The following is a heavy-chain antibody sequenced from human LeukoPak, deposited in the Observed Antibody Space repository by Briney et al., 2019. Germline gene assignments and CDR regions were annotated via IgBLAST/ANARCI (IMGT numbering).Heavy chain of an antibody. CDR1: GFTFSGYS. D-gene: IGHD3-10*01. Sequence: GGSLRLSCAASGFTFSGYSMNWVRQAPGKGLEWISYISGSGSVSYYEDSVKGRFTISRDNAKNSLYLQMNSLRDEDMALYYCARDGGFGFLAAFDIWGQGTMVTVSS. CDR3: ARDGGFGFLAAFDI. J-gene: IGHJ3*02. V-gene: IGHV3-48*02. CDR2: ISGSGSVS.